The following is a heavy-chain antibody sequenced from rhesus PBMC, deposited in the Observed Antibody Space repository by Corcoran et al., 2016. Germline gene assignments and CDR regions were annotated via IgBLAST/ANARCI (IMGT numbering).Heavy chain of an antibody. Sequence: EMQLVESGGGLVQPGGSLRLACAASGFSFSDYYMYWVRQAPGKGLEWVGFSRNKAYGGTAEYAASVKGRFTISRDDSKNIAYLQMSSLKTEDTAVYYCTTARTSGWSNNR. CDR1: GFSFSDYY. CDR3: TTARTSGWSNNR. J-gene: IGHJ5-1*01. V-gene: IGHV3-184*01. D-gene: IGHD6S26*01. CDR2: SRNKAYGGTA.